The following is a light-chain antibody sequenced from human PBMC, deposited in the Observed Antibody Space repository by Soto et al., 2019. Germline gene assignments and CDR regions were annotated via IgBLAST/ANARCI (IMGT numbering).Light chain of an antibody. J-gene: IGLJ3*02. V-gene: IGLV2-14*01. CDR3: SSYASISTRV. CDR1: SSDVGGYNY. CDR2: DVS. Sequence: QSALTQPASVSGSPGQSITISCTGTSSDVGGYNYVSWYQQQPGKVPRLMIYDVSNRPSGVSNRFSGSKSGNTASLTISGLQAEDEADYYCSSYASISTRVFGGGTKVTVL.